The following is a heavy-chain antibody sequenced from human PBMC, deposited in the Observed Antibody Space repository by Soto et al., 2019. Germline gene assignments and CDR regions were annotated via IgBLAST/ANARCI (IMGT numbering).Heavy chain of an antibody. CDR3: VRDAIDSVFDC. CDR2: ISYDGSSQ. CDR1: GFMFSKYG. V-gene: IGHV3-33*01. Sequence: QVLLVEAGGGVVQPGMSLRLSCVASGFMFSKYGIHWVRQAPGKGLEWVGFISYDGSSQYYSDSVKGRLTISRDNSKNTVSLQMNSLRVDDTAVYYCVRDAIDSVFDCWCQGTLVGVSS. J-gene: IGHJ4*02.